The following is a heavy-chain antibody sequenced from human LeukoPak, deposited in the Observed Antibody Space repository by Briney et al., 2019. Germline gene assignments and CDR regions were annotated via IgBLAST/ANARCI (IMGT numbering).Heavy chain of an antibody. CDR2: ISSSGSTI. V-gene: IGHV3-48*03. CDR3: ARVPGWGYSSPQDY. CDR1: GFTFSSYE. J-gene: IGHJ4*02. D-gene: IGHD5-18*01. Sequence: PGGSPRLSCAASGFTFSSYEMNWVRQAPGKGLEWVSYISSSGSTIYYADSVKGRFTISRDNAKNSLYLQMNSLRAEDTAVYYCARVPGWGYSSPQDYWGQGTLVTVSS.